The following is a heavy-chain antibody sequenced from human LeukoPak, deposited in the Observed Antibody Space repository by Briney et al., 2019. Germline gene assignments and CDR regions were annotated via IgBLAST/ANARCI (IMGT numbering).Heavy chain of an antibody. CDR1: GGSFSGYY. V-gene: IGHV4-34*01. D-gene: IGHD6-6*01. Sequence: SETLSLTCAVYGGSFSGYYWSWIRQPPGKGLEWIGEINHSGITNYNPSLKSRVTISVDTSKNQFSLKLSSVTAADTAVYYCARGAKPYSSSSRNSVYYYYYMDVWGKGTTVTVSS. CDR2: INHSGIT. CDR3: ARGAKPYSSSSRNSVYYYYYMDV. J-gene: IGHJ6*03.